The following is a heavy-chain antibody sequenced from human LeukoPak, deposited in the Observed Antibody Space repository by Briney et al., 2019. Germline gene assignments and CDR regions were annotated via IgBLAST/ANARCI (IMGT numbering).Heavy chain of an antibody. J-gene: IGHJ4*02. CDR2: INAGNGNT. D-gene: IGHD3-22*01. CDR3: ARGAWYYDSSGYYYFDY. Sequence: ASVKVSCKASGYTFTSYAMHWVRQAPGQRLEWMGWINAGNGNTKYSQEFQGRVTITRDTSASTAYMELSSLRSEDMAVYYCARGAWYYDSSGYYYFDYWGQGTLVTVSS. CDR1: GYTFTSYA. V-gene: IGHV1-3*03.